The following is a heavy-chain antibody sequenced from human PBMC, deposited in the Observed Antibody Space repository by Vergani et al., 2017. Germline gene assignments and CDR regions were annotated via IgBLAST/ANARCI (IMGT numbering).Heavy chain of an antibody. D-gene: IGHD6-19*01. CDR3: ARLASGWSNWFDP. CDR2: IISSSSYT. Sequence: QVQLVESGGGLVKPGGSLRLSCAASGFTFSDYYMSWIRQAPGKGLEWVSYIISSSSYTNYADSVKGRFTISRDHAKNSLYLQMKSLRAEDTAVYYCARLASGWSNWFDPWGQGTLVTVSS. CDR1: GFTFSDYY. J-gene: IGHJ5*02. V-gene: IGHV3-11*05.